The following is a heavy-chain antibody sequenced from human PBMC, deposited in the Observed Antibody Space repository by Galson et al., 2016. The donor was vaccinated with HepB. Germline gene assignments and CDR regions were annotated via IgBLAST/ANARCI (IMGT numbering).Heavy chain of an antibody. Sequence: SLRLSCAASGFSFRTYALHWVRQAPGKGLEWVAVISYDGSNKDYADSVKGRFTISRENSKNTLYLHMNNLRADDTAVYYCARDKSFYYYGMDVWGQGTTVTVSS. J-gene: IGHJ6*02. CDR1: GFSFRTYA. V-gene: IGHV3-30*03. CDR3: ARDKSFYYYGMDV. CDR2: ISYDGSNK.